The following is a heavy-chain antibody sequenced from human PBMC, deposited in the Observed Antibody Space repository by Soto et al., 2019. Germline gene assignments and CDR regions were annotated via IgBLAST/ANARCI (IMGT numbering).Heavy chain of an antibody. Sequence: QVQLQESGPGLVKPSQTLSLTCTVSGGSISSGNYYWSWIRQPPGKGLEWIGYIYNSGSTSYTPSLKSRVTMSVDTSKNQFSLKLSSVTAADTAVYYCATEAASYDSSGYYSDAFDIWGQGTTVTVSS. V-gene: IGHV4-30-4*01. CDR2: IYNSGST. CDR3: ATEAASYDSSGYYSDAFDI. CDR1: GGSISSGNYY. J-gene: IGHJ3*02. D-gene: IGHD3-22*01.